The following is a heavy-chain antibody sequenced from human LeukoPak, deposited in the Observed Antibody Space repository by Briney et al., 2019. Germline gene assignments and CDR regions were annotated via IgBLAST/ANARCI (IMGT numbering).Heavy chain of an antibody. D-gene: IGHD2-2*01. J-gene: IGHJ5*02. CDR1: GFTLSSYA. V-gene: IGHV3-23*01. CDR3: AKGPRYCSSTSCSVVDP. CDR2: ISGSGGST. Sequence: GGSLRLSCAASGFTLSSYAMSWVRQAPGKGLEWVSAISGSGGSTYYADSVKGRFTISRDNSKNTLYLQMNSLRAEDTAVYYCAKGPRYCSSTSCSVVDPWGQGTLVTVSS.